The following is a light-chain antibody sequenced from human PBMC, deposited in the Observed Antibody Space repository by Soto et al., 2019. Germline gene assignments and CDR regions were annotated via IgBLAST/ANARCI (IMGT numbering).Light chain of an antibody. Sequence: EIVLTQSPATLSLSPGERATLSCRASQSVSSYLAWYQQKPGQAPRLLIYDASNRATCIPARFSGSGSGTDFTLTISSLEPKDFAVYYCQQRSNWPSYTFSQGTKLEIK. V-gene: IGKV3-11*01. J-gene: IGKJ2*01. CDR3: QQRSNWPSYT. CDR1: QSVSSY. CDR2: DAS.